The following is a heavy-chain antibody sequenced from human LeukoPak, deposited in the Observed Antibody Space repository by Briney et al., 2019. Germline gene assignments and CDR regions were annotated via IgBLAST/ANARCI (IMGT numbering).Heavy chain of an antibody. D-gene: IGHD1-26*01. CDR3: ARDRTVGDTPIFDY. CDR1: GFTFNTYG. V-gene: IGHV3-48*04. J-gene: IGHJ4*02. CDR2: ITSSTNTI. Sequence: GGSLRLSCAASGFTFNTYGMTWVRQAPGKGLEWVSYITSSTNTIYYADSVKGRFTISRDNAKNSLYLQMNSLRAEDTAVYYCARDRTVGDTPIFDYWGQGTLVTVSS.